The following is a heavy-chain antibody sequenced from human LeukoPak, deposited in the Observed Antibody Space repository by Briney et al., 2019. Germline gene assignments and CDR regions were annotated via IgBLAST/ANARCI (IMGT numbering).Heavy chain of an antibody. CDR2: IGTAGDT. D-gene: IGHD1-26*01. CDR1: GFTLSNYA. Sequence: PGGSLRLSCAASGFTLSNYAMHWVRQPAGKGLEWVSAIGTAGDTFYPGPVKGRFTISRDNAKKSLFLQMNSLRAEDTAVYYCARQNTPHGNFDYWGQGTLVTVSS. J-gene: IGHJ4*02. CDR3: ARQNTPHGNFDY. V-gene: IGHV3-13*01.